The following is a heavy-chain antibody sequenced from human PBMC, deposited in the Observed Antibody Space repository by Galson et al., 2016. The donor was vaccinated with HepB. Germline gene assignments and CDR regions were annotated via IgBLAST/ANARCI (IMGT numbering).Heavy chain of an antibody. J-gene: IGHJ4*01. Sequence: SLRLSCAASDFSFRSYAMAWVRQAPGKGLEWVSTITGGAGTTFYADSVKGRFSISRDNSKNTLHLQITGLRAEDTAVYYCARAAGGVMGSYYFDYWGRGTLVTVSS. CDR2: ITGGAGTT. D-gene: IGHD3-16*01. CDR3: ARAAGGVMGSYYFDY. CDR1: DFSFRSYA. V-gene: IGHV3-23*01.